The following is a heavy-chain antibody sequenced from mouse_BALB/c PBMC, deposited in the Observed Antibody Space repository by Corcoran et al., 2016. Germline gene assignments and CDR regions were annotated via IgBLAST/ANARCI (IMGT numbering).Heavy chain of an antibody. CDR2: INTYTGEP. CDR3: ARGGITPFAY. Sequence: QIQLVQSGPELKKPGETVKISCKASGYTFTNYGMNWVKQAPGKGLKWMGWINTYTGEPTYAADFKGRFAFSLETSASTAYLQINNLKNEDMATYFCARGGITPFAYWGQGTLVTVSA. V-gene: IGHV9-1*02. D-gene: IGHD2-4*01. J-gene: IGHJ3*01. CDR1: GYTFTNYG.